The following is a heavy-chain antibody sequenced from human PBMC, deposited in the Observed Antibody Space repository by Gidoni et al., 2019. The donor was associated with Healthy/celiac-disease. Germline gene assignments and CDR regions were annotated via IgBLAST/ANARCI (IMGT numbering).Heavy chain of an antibody. CDR1: GVTCISYA. V-gene: IGHV3-23*04. CDR2: ISCIGGST. D-gene: IGHD3-22*01. CDR3: APYSIGSPFDY. Sequence: EVQLVEAGGGLVQPGGSRRLACAASGVTCISYAMSWVRQAPGKGLGWVSAISCIGGSTYYADSVKGRLTISRDNSKTTLYLQMNSLRAEDTAVYYCAPYSIGSPFDYWGQGTLGTVSS. J-gene: IGHJ4*02.